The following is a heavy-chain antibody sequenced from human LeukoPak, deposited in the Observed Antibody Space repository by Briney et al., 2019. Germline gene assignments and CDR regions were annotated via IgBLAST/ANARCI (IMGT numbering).Heavy chain of an antibody. CDR2: IYGNSDT. Sequence: GGSLRLSCAASGFTLSANYMTWLRQAPGKGLEWVSIIYGNSDTYYSDSMKGRFTLSRDNSKNTLYLPMSSLSAEHTPVYYCARETFNPFGGGDCYSGLGDWGHGALVTVAS. CDR1: GFTLSANY. CDR3: ARETFNPFGGGDCYSGLGD. J-gene: IGHJ4*01. D-gene: IGHD2-21*02. V-gene: IGHV3-53*01.